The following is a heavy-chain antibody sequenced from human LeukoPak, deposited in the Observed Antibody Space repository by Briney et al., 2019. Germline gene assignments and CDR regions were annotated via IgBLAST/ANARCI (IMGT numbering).Heavy chain of an antibody. CDR2: ISYDGSNK. CDR3: AKDFTSGWTADLFDY. J-gene: IGHJ4*02. CDR1: GFTFSSYG. D-gene: IGHD6-19*01. Sequence: GGSLRRSCAASGFTFSSYGMHWVRQAPGKGLEWVAVISYDGSNKYYADSVKGRFTISRDNSKNTLYLQMNSLRAEDTAVYYCAKDFTSGWTADLFDYWGQGTLVTVSS. V-gene: IGHV3-30*18.